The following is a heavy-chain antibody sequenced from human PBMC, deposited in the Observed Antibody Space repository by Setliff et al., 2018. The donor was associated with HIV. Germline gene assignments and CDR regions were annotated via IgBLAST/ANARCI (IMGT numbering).Heavy chain of an antibody. Sequence: SETLSLTCAVYGGSFSNGLYWGWIRQPPGKGLEWIGAVSDSGSGHYNPPLNSRVTISVDTSKNQFSLKLSSVTPADTAVYYCARGIDNFWSGYVRWGQGTLVTVSS. J-gene: IGHJ4*02. CDR3: ARGIDNFWSGYVR. CDR1: GGSFSNGLY. D-gene: IGHD3-3*01. CDR2: VSDSGSG. V-gene: IGHV4-38-2*01.